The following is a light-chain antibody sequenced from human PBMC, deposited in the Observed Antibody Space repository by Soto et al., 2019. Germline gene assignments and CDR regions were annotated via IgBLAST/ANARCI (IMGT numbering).Light chain of an antibody. V-gene: IGLV2-8*01. Sequence: QSALTQPPSASGSPGQSVTISCTGSSSDFGAYDSVSWYQQHPGKAPKLLIYEVAKRPSGVPDRFSGSKSGNTASLTVSGLQAEDEAEYYCSSYAGSNKLVFGTGTKVTVL. CDR3: SSYAGSNKLV. CDR1: SSDFGAYDS. J-gene: IGLJ1*01. CDR2: EVA.